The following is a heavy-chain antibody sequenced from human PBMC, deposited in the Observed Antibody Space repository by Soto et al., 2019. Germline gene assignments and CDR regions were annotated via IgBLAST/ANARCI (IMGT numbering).Heavy chain of an antibody. D-gene: IGHD3-3*01. CDR3: ARDRSLRFLEWSPVSSYYGIDG. CDR2: ISAYNGNT. J-gene: IGHJ6*02. Sequence: GASVKVSCKASGYTFTSYGISWVRQAPGQGLEWMGWISAYNGNTNYAQKLQGRVTMTTDTSTSTAYMELRSLRSDDTAVYYCARDRSLRFLEWSPVSSYYGIDGCGQGATVSVSS. V-gene: IGHV1-18*01. CDR1: GYTFTSYG.